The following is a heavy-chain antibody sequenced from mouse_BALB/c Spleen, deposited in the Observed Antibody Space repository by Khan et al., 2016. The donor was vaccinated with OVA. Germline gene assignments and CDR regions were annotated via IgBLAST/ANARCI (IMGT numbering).Heavy chain of an antibody. D-gene: IGHD2-9*01. V-gene: IGHV9-4*02. J-gene: IGHJ4*01. CDR1: GYTFTTAG. CDR3: ARGEAAYYGYDGGAMDY. Sequence: QIQLVQSGPELKKSGETVRISCKASGYTFTTAGMQWVQKMPGKGLKWIGWINTHSGVPKYAEDFKGRFAFSLETSASTAYLQITNLKNEDTATYFCARGEAAYYGYDGGAMDYWGQGTSVTVSS. CDR2: INTHSGVP.